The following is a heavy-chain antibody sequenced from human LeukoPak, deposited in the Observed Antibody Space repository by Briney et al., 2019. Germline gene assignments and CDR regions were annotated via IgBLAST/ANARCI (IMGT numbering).Heavy chain of an antibody. CDR1: GGSISGSSYY. J-gene: IGHJ4*02. Sequence: SETLSLTCTVSGGSISGSSYYWGWIRQPPGKGLEWIGSIYYSGSTYYNPSLKSRVTISVDTSKNQFSLKLSSVTAADTAVYYCARRDSSGYWTNYWGKGTLVTVS. CDR3: ARRDSSGYWTNY. CDR2: IYYSGST. V-gene: IGHV4-39*01. D-gene: IGHD6-19*01.